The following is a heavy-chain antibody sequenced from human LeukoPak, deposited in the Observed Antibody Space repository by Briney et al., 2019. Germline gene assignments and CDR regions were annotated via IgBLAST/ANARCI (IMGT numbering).Heavy chain of an antibody. V-gene: IGHV3-23*01. CDR3: AQDLPTAITARPHY. CDR1: GFTFSSYA. D-gene: IGHD6-6*01. Sequence: PGGSLRLSCAASGFTFSSYAMSWVSQAPGKGLEWVSGISSSGGSPYYADSVKGRFTISRDNSKNTLYLQMNSLRAEDTAVYYCAQDLPTAITARPHYWGQGTLVTVSS. CDR2: ISSSGGSP. J-gene: IGHJ4*02.